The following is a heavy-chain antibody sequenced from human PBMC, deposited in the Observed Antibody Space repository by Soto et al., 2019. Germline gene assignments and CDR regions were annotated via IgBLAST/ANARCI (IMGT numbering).Heavy chain of an antibody. CDR3: AKTMVRGVRYYYYGMDV. D-gene: IGHD3-10*01. V-gene: IGHV4-59*01. CDR1: GGSISSYY. CDR2: IYYSGST. J-gene: IGHJ6*02. Sequence: ASETLSLTCTVSGGSISSYYWSWIRQPPGKGLEWIGYIYYSGSTNYNPSLKSRVTISVDTSKNQFSLKLSSVTAADTAVYYCAKTMVRGVRYYYYGMDVWGQGTTVTVSS.